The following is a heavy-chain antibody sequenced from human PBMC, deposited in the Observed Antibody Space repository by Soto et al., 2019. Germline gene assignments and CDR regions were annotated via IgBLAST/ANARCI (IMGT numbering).Heavy chain of an antibody. Sequence: PSETLSLTCTVSGGSISSYYWSWIRQPPGKGLEWIGYIYYSGSTNYNPSLKSRVTISVDTSKNQFSLKLSSVTAADTAVYYCARVAMTGGYFDYWGQGTLVTVSS. V-gene: IGHV4-59*01. D-gene: IGHD2-2*01. CDR1: GGSISSYY. CDR3: ARVAMTGGYFDY. CDR2: IYYSGST. J-gene: IGHJ4*02.